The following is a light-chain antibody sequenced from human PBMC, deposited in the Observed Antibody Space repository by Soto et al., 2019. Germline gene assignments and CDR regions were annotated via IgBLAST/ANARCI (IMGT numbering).Light chain of an antibody. CDR1: QYISSS. J-gene: IGKJ1*01. V-gene: IGKV1-39*01. Sequence: DIQMTQSPSSLSASVGYRVTITCRASQYISSSLNWYQQKPGKAPKLLIYAASSLQSGVPSRFSGSGSGTDFTLTISSLPPEDFASDYCQQSYSNTRTFGQGTKVDIK. CDR2: AAS. CDR3: QQSYSNTRT.